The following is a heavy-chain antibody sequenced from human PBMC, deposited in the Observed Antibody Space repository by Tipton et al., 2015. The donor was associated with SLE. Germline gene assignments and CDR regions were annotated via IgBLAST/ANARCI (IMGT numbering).Heavy chain of an antibody. D-gene: IGHD3-3*01. CDR2: IYYSGTT. J-gene: IGHJ5*02. Sequence: PGLVKPSETLSLTCTVSGGSINSNSHSWGWVRQPPGKGLEWVGHIYYSGTTYYNPSLKSRVTISLDTSKNQFSLDLTSVTAADTAVYFCARDRHDFWGRELSQEINWFDPWGQGTLVIVS. CDR3: ARDRHDFWGRELSQEINWFDP. V-gene: IGHV4-39*07. CDR1: GGSINSNSHS.